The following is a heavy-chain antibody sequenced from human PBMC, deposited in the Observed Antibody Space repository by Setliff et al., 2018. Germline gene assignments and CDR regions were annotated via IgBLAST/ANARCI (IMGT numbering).Heavy chain of an antibody. CDR3: ARDFLGIHIDHGNALDDY. Sequence: GASVKVSCKASGGTFNTYAISWVRQAPGQGLEWMGGIIPIFGTTNYAQKVQGRVTITADESTSTAYMELSSLRSEDTAVYYCARDFLGIHIDHGNALDDYWGQGTLVTVSS. J-gene: IGHJ4*02. CDR2: IIPIFGTT. V-gene: IGHV1-69*13. CDR1: GGTFNTYA. D-gene: IGHD4-17*01.